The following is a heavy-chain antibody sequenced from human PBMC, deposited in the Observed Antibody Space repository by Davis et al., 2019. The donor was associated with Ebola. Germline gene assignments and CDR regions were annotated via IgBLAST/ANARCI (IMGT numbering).Heavy chain of an antibody. CDR3: ARDFGGRYTSGWFLFDS. CDR2: IKEDGKER. D-gene: IGHD6-19*01. J-gene: IGHJ4*02. CDR1: GFTFSSNS. Sequence: GESLKISCAASGFTFSSNSMNWVRQAPGKGLEWVANIKEDGKERYLVDSVKGRFTISRDNAKNSMYLQMNSLRAEDTAMYYCARDFGGRYTSGWFLFDSWGQGALVTVSS. V-gene: IGHV3-7*01.